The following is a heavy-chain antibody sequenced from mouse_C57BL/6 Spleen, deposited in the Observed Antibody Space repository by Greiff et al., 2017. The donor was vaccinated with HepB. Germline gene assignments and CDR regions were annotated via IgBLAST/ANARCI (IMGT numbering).Heavy chain of an antibody. V-gene: IGHV5-17*01. J-gene: IGHJ3*01. CDR3: AREWLQAY. CDR2: ISSGSSTI. Sequence: EVQLQESGGGLVKPGGSLKLSCAASGFTFSDYGMHWVRQAPEKGLEWVAYISSGSSTIYYADTVKGRFTISRDNAKNTLFLQMTSLRSEDTAMYYCAREWLQAYWGQGTLVTVSA. D-gene: IGHD1-1*01. CDR1: GFTFSDYG.